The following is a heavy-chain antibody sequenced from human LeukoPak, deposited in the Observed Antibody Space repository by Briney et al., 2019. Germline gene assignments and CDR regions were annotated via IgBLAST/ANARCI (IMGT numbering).Heavy chain of an antibody. V-gene: IGHV4-59*08. CDR3: ARLLYCGYSSDY. Sequence: SETLSLTCTVAGGSISGDYWSWIRQPPGKGLEWIGYIYDSGSTNYNPSVKSRVTISVDTSKKQFSLKLRSVTGADTALYYCARLLYCGYSSDYWGRGTLVTVSS. J-gene: IGHJ4*02. CDR1: GGSISGDY. CDR2: IYDSGST. D-gene: IGHD5-12*01.